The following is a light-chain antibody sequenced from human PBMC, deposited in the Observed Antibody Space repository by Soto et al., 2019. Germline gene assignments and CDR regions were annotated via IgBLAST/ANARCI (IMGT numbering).Light chain of an antibody. CDR3: QSYDSSLNAL. V-gene: IGLV1-40*01. J-gene: IGLJ3*02. Sequence: QSVLTQPPSVSGAPGQRVTISCTGSSSNIGAGYDVHWYQQLPGTAPKLLIYGNSNRPSGVPDRFSGSESGTSASLAFTGLQCEDEADYYCQSYDSSLNALFGGGTKVTVL. CDR2: GNS. CDR1: SSNIGAGYD.